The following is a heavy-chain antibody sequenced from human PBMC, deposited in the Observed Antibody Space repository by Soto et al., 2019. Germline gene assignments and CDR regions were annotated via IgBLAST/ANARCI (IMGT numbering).Heavy chain of an antibody. CDR2: IDPSDSQT. J-gene: IGHJ4*02. D-gene: IGHD3-22*01. Sequence: GESLKISCKGSGYSFAGYWITWVRQKPGKGLEWMGRIDPSDSQTYYSPSYRGHVTISVTKSITTVFLQWSSLRASDTAMYYCARQIYDSDTGPNFQYYFDSWGQGTPVTVSS. CDR3: ARQIYDSDTGPNFQYYFDS. V-gene: IGHV5-10-1*01. CDR1: GYSFAGYW.